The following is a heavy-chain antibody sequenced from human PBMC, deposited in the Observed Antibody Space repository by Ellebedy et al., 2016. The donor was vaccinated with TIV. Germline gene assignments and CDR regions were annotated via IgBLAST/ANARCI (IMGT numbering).Heavy chain of an antibody. CDR1: GFAFSTYS. CDR2: ISSSGAYR. CDR3: AREKSGQKWNDGFDS. V-gene: IGHV3-21*01. Sequence: PGGSLRLSCAASGFAFSTYSMNWVRQAPGKGLEWVSSISSSGAYRYHADSMEGRFTISRDNAKNSLYLQMNSLRADDTAVYYCAREKSGQKWNDGFDSWGQGTLVTVSS. D-gene: IGHD1-1*01. J-gene: IGHJ4*02.